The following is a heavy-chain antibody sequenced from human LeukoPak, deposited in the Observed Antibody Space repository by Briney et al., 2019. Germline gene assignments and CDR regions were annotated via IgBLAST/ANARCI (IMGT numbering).Heavy chain of an antibody. D-gene: IGHD3-22*01. CDR1: GFTFSSYA. V-gene: IGHV3-23*01. J-gene: IGHJ4*02. Sequence: QPGGSLRLSCAASGFTFSSYAMSWVRQAPGKGLEWVSAISGSGGSTYYADSVKGRFAISRDNSKNTLYLQMNSLRAEDTAVYYCAKDPGGNYYDSSGYPNRFDYWGQGTLVTVSS. CDR2: ISGSGGST. CDR3: AKDPGGNYYDSSGYPNRFDY.